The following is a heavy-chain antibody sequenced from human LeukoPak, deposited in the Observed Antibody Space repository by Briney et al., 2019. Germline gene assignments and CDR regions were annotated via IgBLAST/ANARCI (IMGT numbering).Heavy chain of an antibody. CDR1: GFSFRDYA. Sequence: GGSFRLSCAASGFSFRDYAMHWVRQPPGKGLEWVSGISGSGGSTFYPDSVKGRFTISRDNSRNTVYLEVNSLRAEDTAVYYCAKDWEITIRGWFDAWAQGTLITVSS. CDR3: AKDWEITIRGWFDA. J-gene: IGHJ5*02. V-gene: IGHV3-23*01. CDR2: ISGSGGST. D-gene: IGHD1-14*01.